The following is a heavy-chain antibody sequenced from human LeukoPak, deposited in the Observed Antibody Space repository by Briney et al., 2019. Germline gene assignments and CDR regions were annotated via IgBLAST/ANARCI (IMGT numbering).Heavy chain of an antibody. V-gene: IGHV3-23*01. CDR3: AKDRMVTTGLGALDI. CDR1: GFTFSSYA. Sequence: PGGSLRLSCAASGFTFSSYAMSWVRQAPGKGLEWASAISGSGGSTYYADSVKGRFTISRDNSKNTLYLEMNSLRAEDTAVYYCAKDRMVTTGLGALDIWGQGTMVTVSS. CDR2: ISGSGGST. J-gene: IGHJ3*02. D-gene: IGHD4-17*01.